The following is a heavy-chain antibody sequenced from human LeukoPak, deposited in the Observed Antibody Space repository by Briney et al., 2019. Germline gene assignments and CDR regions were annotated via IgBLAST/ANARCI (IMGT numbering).Heavy chain of an antibody. CDR1: GFTFSSYA. Sequence: GGSLGLSCAASGFTFSSYAMSWVRQAPGKGLEWVSAISGSGGSTYYADSVKGRFTISRDNSKNTLYLQMNSLRAEDTAVYYCAKVNGGYSYGLITYWGQGTLVTVSS. CDR3: AKVNGGYSYGLITY. V-gene: IGHV3-23*01. CDR2: ISGSGGST. D-gene: IGHD5-18*01. J-gene: IGHJ4*02.